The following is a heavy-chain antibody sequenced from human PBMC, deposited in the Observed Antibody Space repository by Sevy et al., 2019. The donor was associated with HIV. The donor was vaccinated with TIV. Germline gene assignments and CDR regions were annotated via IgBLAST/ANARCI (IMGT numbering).Heavy chain of an antibody. V-gene: IGHV1-24*01. CDR3: ATLDFWSDYPLYGMDV. J-gene: IGHJ6*02. D-gene: IGHD3-3*01. CDR1: GYTLTELS. CDR2: FDPEDGET. Sequence: ASVKVSCKVSGYTLTELSMHRVRQAPGKGLEWMGGFDPEDGETIYAQKFQGRVTMTEDTSTDTAYMELSSLRSEDTAVYYCATLDFWSDYPLYGMDVWGQGTTVTVSS.